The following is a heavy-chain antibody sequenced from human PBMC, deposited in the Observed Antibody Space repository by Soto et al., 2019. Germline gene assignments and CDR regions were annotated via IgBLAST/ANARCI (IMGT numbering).Heavy chain of an antibody. D-gene: IGHD6-6*01. V-gene: IGHV3-30-3*01. CDR3: ARELHRYSSSSGLHYYYYGMDV. CDR1: GFTFRSYA. CDR2: ISCDGSNK. Sequence: VGSLRLSCAASGFTFRSYAMHWVRQAPGKGLEWVSVISCDGSNKYYADSVKGRFTISRDNSKNTLYLQMNSLRAEDTAVYYCARELHRYSSSSGLHYYYYGMDVWGQGTTVTVSS. J-gene: IGHJ6*02.